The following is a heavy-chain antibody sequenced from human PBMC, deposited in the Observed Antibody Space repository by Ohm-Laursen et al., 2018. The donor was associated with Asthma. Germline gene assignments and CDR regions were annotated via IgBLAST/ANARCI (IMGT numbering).Heavy chain of an antibody. V-gene: IGHV2-70*01. CDR2: IDWDDDK. D-gene: IGHD3-3*01. Sequence: TQILTLTCTFSGFSLSTSGMCVSWIRQPPGKALEWLALIDWDDDKYYSTSLKTRLTISKDTSKNQVVLTMTNMDPVDTATYYCVRMIHDFWSGYLDYWGQGTLVTVSS. CDR3: VRMIHDFWSGYLDY. CDR1: GFSLSTSGMC. J-gene: IGHJ4*02.